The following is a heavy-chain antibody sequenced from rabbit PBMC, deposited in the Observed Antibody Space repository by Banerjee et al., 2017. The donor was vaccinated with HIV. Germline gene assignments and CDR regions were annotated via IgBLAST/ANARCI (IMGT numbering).Heavy chain of an antibody. CDR3: ARDRSYATLSQYYFHL. D-gene: IGHD6-1*01. Sequence: QEQLKESGGGLVQPGGSLKLSCKASGFTLSSYYMNWVRQAPGKGLEWIGCIYTGSGNTYYATWVNGRFTISRSTSLNTVDPKMTSLTAADTATYFCARDRSYATLSQYYFHLRGQGTLVTVS. CDR2: IYTGSGNT. J-gene: IGHJ4*01. V-gene: IGHV1S43*01. CDR1: GFTLSSYY.